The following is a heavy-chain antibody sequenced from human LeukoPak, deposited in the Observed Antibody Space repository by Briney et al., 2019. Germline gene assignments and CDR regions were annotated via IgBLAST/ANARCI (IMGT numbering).Heavy chain of an antibody. Sequence: ASVTVSCKASVYTFTSYDFNWVRQATGQGLGWMGWMSPNSGNTGYAQKFQGRVTMTRNTSISTAYMELSSLRSEDTAVYYCARGSSSWHDAFDIWGQGTMVTVSS. CDR2: MSPNSGNT. D-gene: IGHD6-13*01. V-gene: IGHV1-8*01. J-gene: IGHJ3*02. CDR1: VYTFTSYD. CDR3: ARGSSSWHDAFDI.